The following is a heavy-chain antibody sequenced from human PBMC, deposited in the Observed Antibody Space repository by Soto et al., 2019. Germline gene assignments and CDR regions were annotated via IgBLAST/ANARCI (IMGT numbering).Heavy chain of an antibody. Sequence: QVQLVQSGAEVKKPGASVKVSCKASGYTFTSYDINWVRQATGQGLEGMGWMNPNSGNTGYAQKFQGRVTMTRTNSTSTANMELSSLRSEDPAVYYCAREGSGWRVDAWGQGALGIVSS. J-gene: IGHJ5*02. D-gene: IGHD6-19*01. CDR3: AREGSGWRVDA. CDR1: GYTFTSYD. CDR2: MNPNSGNT. V-gene: IGHV1-8*01.